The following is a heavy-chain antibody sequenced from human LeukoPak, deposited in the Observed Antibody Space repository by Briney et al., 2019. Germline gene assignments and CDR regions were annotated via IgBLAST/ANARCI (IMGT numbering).Heavy chain of an antibody. V-gene: IGHV3-64*02. J-gene: IGHJ4*02. D-gene: IGHD1-26*01. Sequence: GGSLTLSCAASGFTFSSYAMHWVRQAPGKGLEYVSAISRNGGSTFYADSVKGRFTISRDNPKNTLYLQMGSLRSEDMAVYYCARAFGAENFDYWGQGTLVTVSS. CDR1: GFTFSSYA. CDR2: ISRNGGST. CDR3: ARAFGAENFDY.